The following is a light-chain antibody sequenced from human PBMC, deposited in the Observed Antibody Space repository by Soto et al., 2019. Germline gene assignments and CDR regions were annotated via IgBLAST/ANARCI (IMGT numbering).Light chain of an antibody. J-gene: IGLJ3*02. CDR1: RSNIGADYD. CDR3: QSYDVTLDAWV. V-gene: IGLV1-40*01. Sequence: QSVLTQPPSVSGAPGQTVTISCTGSRSNIGADYDVHWYQQVPGAAPKLLIYGNWNRPSGVPDRFSGSKSVASASLAITGLQAEDEADYYCQSYDVTLDAWVFVGGTKLTVL. CDR2: GNW.